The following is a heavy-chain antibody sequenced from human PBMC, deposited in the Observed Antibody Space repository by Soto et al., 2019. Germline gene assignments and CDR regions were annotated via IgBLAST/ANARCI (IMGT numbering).Heavy chain of an antibody. Sequence: QVQLVQSGAEEKKPGASVKVSCKASGYTFTSYAMHWVRQTPGQRLEWMGWINAGNGNTKYSQKFQGRVTITRDTSASTAYMELSSLRSEDTAVYYCARASGWYVSDYWGQGTLVTVSS. V-gene: IGHV1-3*05. CDR3: ARASGWYVSDY. CDR1: GYTFTSYA. CDR2: INAGNGNT. D-gene: IGHD6-19*01. J-gene: IGHJ4*02.